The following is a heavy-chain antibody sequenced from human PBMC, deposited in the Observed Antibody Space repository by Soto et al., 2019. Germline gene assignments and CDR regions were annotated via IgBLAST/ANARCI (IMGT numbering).Heavy chain of an antibody. CDR2: IYPGDSDT. CDR1: GCSFITYW. D-gene: IGHD6-13*01. CDR3: ARRQSSSWSFDY. Sequence: GEPLKVSCKGSGCSFITYWIGWVRQMPGKGLEWMGMIYPGDSDTRYSPSFQGQVTISADKSISTAYLQWSSLKASDTAMYFCARRQSSSWSFDYWGQGTLVTVSS. J-gene: IGHJ4*02. V-gene: IGHV5-51*01.